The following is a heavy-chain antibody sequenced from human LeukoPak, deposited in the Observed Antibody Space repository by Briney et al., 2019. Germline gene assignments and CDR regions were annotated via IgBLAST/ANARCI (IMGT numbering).Heavy chain of an antibody. CDR1: GGSFSGYY. J-gene: IGHJ4*02. CDR3: AIVVRVVPAAIAKNRFKPEYYFDY. Sequence: SETLSLTCAVYGGSFSGYYWSWIRQPPGKGLEWIGEINHSGSTNYNPSLKSRVTISVDTSKNQFSLKLSSVTAADTAVYYCAIVVRVVPAAIAKNRFKPEYYFDYWGQGTLVTVSS. D-gene: IGHD2-2*02. CDR2: INHSGST. V-gene: IGHV4-34*01.